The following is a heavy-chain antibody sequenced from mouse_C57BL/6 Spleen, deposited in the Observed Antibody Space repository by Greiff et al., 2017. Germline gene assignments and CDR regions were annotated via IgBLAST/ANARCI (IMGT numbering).Heavy chain of an antibody. J-gene: IGHJ1*03. CDR2: IYPGSGNT. CDR3: GREWARSLSYWYFDV. CDR1: GYTFTDYY. D-gene: IGHD3-1*01. V-gene: IGHV1-76*01. Sequence: QVQLQQSGAELVRPGASVKLSCKASGYTFTDYYINWVKQRPGQGLEWIARIYPGSGNTYYNEKFKGKATLTAEKSSSTAYMQLSSLTCEDSAVYFCGREWARSLSYWYFDVWGTGTTVTVSS.